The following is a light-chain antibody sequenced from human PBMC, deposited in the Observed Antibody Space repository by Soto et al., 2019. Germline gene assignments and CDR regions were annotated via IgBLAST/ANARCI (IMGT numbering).Light chain of an antibody. CDR2: KNN. J-gene: IGLJ3*02. V-gene: IGLV1-44*01. CDR3: ATWDDSLNARWV. Sequence: QSVLTQTPSASGTPGQTVTISCSGSSSNIGNNAVSWYQQFPGTAPKLLIYKNNQQPSGVPDRFSGSKSGTSASLAISGLQSEDEADYYCATWDDSLNARWVFGGGTKLTVL. CDR1: SSNIGNNA.